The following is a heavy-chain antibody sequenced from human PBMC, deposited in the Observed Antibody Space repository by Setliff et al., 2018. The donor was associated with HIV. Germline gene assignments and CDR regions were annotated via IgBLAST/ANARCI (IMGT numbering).Heavy chain of an antibody. Sequence: ASVKVSCKPSEYSFTSYDINWVRQATGQGLEWMGWLNPNSHNTGYAQKFQGRVAMTRNTSISTAYMELSSLRSEDTAVYYCARGEGWELPIPTHYMDVWGKGTTVTVSS. CDR2: LNPNSHNT. J-gene: IGHJ6*03. D-gene: IGHD1-26*01. V-gene: IGHV1-8*01. CDR3: ARGEGWELPIPTHYMDV. CDR1: EYSFTSYD.